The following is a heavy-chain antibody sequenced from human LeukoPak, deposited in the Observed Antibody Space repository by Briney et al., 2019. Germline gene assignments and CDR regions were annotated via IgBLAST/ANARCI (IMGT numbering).Heavy chain of an antibody. CDR3: ARSKHPSPLLY. Sequence: KPSETLSLTCAVYGGSFSGYYWSWIRQPPGKGLEWIGEINHSGSTNYNPSLKSRVTISVDTSKNQFSLKLSSATAADTAVYYCARSKHPSPLLYWGQGTLVTVSS. CDR1: GGSFSGYY. D-gene: IGHD2/OR15-2a*01. CDR2: INHSGST. J-gene: IGHJ4*02. V-gene: IGHV4-34*01.